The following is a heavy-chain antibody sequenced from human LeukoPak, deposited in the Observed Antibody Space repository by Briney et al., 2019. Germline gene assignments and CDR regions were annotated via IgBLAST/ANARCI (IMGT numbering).Heavy chain of an antibody. CDR3: VKDGGYSGYETFGY. Sequence: PGGSLRLSCAASGFTFSSYWMHWVRQAPGKGLVWVSRINSDGSTTSYADSVMGRFTISRDNAKNTLYLQMNSLRAEDTAVYYCVKDGGYSGYETFGYWGQGTLVTVSS. CDR2: INSDGSTT. V-gene: IGHV3-74*01. CDR1: GFTFSSYW. J-gene: IGHJ4*02. D-gene: IGHD5-12*01.